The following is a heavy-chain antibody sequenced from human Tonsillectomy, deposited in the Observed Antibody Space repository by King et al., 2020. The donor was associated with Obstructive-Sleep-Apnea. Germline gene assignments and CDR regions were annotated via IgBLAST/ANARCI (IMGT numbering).Heavy chain of an antibody. V-gene: IGHV4-39*07. CDR1: GGSISSSSYY. CDR2: IYYSGST. D-gene: IGHD1-1*01. Sequence: QLQESGPGLVKPSETLSLTCTVSGGSISSSSYYWGWIRQPPGKGLEWIGSIYYSGSTYYNPSLKSRVTRSVDTSKNQFSLKLSSVTAADTAVYYCARDLTTGTTDYWGQGTLVTVSS. J-gene: IGHJ4*02. CDR3: ARDLTTGTTDY.